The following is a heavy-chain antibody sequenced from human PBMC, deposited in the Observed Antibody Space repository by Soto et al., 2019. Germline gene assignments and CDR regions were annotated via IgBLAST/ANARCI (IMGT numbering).Heavy chain of an antibody. Sequence: SETLSLTCAVYGGSFSGYYWCWIRQPPGKGLEWIGEINHSGSTNYNPSLKSRVTISVDTSKNQFSLKLSSVTAADTAVYYCARERVAAVFGTYYYYYYGMDVPGQGTTVTVSS. V-gene: IGHV4-34*01. CDR1: GGSFSGYY. D-gene: IGHD6-19*01. CDR2: INHSGST. J-gene: IGHJ6*02. CDR3: ARERVAAVFGTYYYYYYGMDV.